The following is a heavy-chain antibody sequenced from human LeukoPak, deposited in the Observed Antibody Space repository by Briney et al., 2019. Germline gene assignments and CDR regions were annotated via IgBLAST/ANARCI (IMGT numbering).Heavy chain of an antibody. CDR3: AKDRGFSYTSGSSELDY. Sequence: PGGSLRLSCSASGXTFSGYGMHWVRLAPGKGLEWVAVISYDGSHKYYADSVQGRFTISRDNSRNTVYLQMNSLRDEDTAIYYCAKDRGFSYTSGSSELDYWGPGIPVTVSS. V-gene: IGHV3-30*18. D-gene: IGHD3-10*01. CDR2: ISYDGSHK. CDR1: GXTFSGYG. J-gene: IGHJ4*02.